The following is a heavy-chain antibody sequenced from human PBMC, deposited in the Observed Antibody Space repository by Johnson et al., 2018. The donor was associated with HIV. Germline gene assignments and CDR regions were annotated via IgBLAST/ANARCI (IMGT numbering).Heavy chain of an antibody. CDR2: IKSKTDGGTT. Sequence: VQLVESGGGLVKPGGSLRLSCAASGFTFSNAWMSWVRQAPGKGLEWVGRIKSKTDGGTTDYAAPVKGRFTISRDDSKNTLYLQMNSLKTEDTAVYYCTTTDYSANTVFGVATDAFDIWGQGTMVTVSS. J-gene: IGHJ3*02. CDR1: GFTFSNAW. D-gene: IGHD3-3*01. V-gene: IGHV3-15*01. CDR3: TTTDYSANTVFGVATDAFDI.